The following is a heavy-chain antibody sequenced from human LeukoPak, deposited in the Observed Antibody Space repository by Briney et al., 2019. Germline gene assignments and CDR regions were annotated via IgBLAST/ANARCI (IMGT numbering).Heavy chain of an antibody. J-gene: IGHJ4*02. CDR2: IYYSGST. CDR1: GGSISSSSYY. CDR3: ALYDSSGYYSGQFDY. D-gene: IGHD3-22*01. Sequence: PSETLSLTCTVSGGSISSSSYYWGWIRQPPGKGLEWIGSIYYSGSTYYNPSLKSRVTISVDTSKNQFSLKLSSVTAADTAVYYCALYDSSGYYSGQFDYWGQGTRVTVSS. V-gene: IGHV4-39*07.